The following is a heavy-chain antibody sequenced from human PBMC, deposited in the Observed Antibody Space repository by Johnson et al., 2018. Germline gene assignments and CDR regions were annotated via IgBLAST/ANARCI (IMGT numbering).Heavy chain of an antibody. Sequence: VQLVQSGGGVVQPGRSLRLSCAASGFTFDDYAMHWVRQAPGKGLEWVSGISWNSCRIGYADSVKGRFTISRDNAKNSLYLQMISLRAVDTALYYCAKDMTTAPNNACGIWGQGTKVTVSS. CDR1: GFTFDDYA. V-gene: IGHV3-9*01. J-gene: IGHJ3*02. CDR3: AKDMTTAPNNACGI. D-gene: IGHD4-17*01. CDR2: ISWNSCRI.